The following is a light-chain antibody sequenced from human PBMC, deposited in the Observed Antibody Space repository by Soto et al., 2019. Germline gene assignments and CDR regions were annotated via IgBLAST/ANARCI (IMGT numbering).Light chain of an antibody. V-gene: IGLV2-14*01. Sequence: QSPLTQPASVSGSPGQSITISCTGTSSDVGGYNYVSWYQQHPGKAPKLMIYDVSNRPSGVSNRFSGSKSGNTASLTISGLQAEDEADYYCSSYTSSSTLYVFGTGTKLTV. J-gene: IGLJ1*01. CDR1: SSDVGGYNY. CDR2: DVS. CDR3: SSYTSSSTLYV.